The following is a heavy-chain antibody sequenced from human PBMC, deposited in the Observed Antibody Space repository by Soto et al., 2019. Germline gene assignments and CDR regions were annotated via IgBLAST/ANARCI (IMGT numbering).Heavy chain of an antibody. CDR1: GCTFNNAW. CDR2: IKSRPDGGTA. Sequence: EVRLLESGGDLVEPGGSLRLSCAASGCTFNNAWMSWVRQAPGKGLEWVGRIKSRPDGGTADYAAPVKGRFTISRDDSKNTLFLQMNSLKTEDTAMYYCTTNRDNWGQGTLVNVSS. CDR3: TTNRDN. J-gene: IGHJ4*02. V-gene: IGHV3-15*01.